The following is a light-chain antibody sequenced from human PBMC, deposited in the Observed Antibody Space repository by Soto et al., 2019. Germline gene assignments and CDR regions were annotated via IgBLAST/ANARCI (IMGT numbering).Light chain of an antibody. Sequence: VLTQPASVSGSPGQSITISCTGTSSDVGGYNYVSWYQQHPGKAPKLLIYDVSNRPSGVSNRFSGSKSGNTASLTISGLQAEDEDDYYCSSYTSSSTDVFGTGTKVTVL. V-gene: IGLV2-14*01. CDR2: DVS. CDR3: SSYTSSSTDV. CDR1: SSDVGGYNY. J-gene: IGLJ1*01.